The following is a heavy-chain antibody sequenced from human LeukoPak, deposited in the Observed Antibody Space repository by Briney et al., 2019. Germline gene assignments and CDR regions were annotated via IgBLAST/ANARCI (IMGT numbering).Heavy chain of an antibody. J-gene: IGHJ4*02. D-gene: IGHD3-10*01. V-gene: IGHV3-23*01. Sequence: GSLRLSCAASGFTFSSYAMSWVRQAPGKGLEWVSAISGSGGSTYYADSVKGRFTISRDNSKNTLYLQMNSLRAEDTAVYYCARDAWTYYYGSGSLDYWGQGTLATVSS. CDR1: GFTFSSYA. CDR3: ARDAWTYYYGSGSLDY. CDR2: ISGSGGST.